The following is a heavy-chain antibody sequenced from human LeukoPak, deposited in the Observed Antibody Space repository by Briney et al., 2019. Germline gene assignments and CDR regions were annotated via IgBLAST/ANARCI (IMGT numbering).Heavy chain of an antibody. CDR1: GFTFDDYA. D-gene: IGHD6-19*01. CDR2: ISWNSGSI. V-gene: IGHV3-9*01. CDR3: AKVLRGSGWRELFDY. Sequence: GGSLRLSCAASGFTFDDYAMHWVRQAPGKGLEWVSGISWNSGSIGYADSVKGRFTISRDIAKNSLYLQMNSLRAEDTALYYCAKVLRGSGWRELFDYWGQGTLVTVSS. J-gene: IGHJ4*02.